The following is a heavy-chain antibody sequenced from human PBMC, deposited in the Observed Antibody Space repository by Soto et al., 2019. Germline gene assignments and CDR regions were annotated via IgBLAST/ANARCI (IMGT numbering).Heavy chain of an antibody. J-gene: IGHJ1*01. D-gene: IGHD6-13*01. CDR2: IIPIFGTA. CDR1: GGTFSSYA. Sequence: QVQLVQSGAEVKKPGSSVKVSCKASGGTFSSYAISWVRQAPGQGLEWMGGIIPIFGTANYAQKFQGRVTITADESTSTAYMELSSLRSEDTAVYYGARDRTRPGYSSSYAHWGQGTLVTVSS. V-gene: IGHV1-69*01. CDR3: ARDRTRPGYSSSYAH.